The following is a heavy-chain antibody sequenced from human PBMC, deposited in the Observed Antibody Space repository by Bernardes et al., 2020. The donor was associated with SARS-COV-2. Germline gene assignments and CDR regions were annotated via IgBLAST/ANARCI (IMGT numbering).Heavy chain of an antibody. CDR3: ARGRYCSSTSCPGHYFDY. CDR2: INHSGST. J-gene: IGHJ4*02. CDR1: GGSFSGYY. V-gene: IGHV4-34*01. D-gene: IGHD2-2*01. Sequence: SETLSLTCAVYGGSFSGYYWSWIRQPPGKGLEWIGEINHSGSTNYNPSLKSRVTISVDTSKNQFSLKLSSVTAADTAVYYCARGRYCSSTSCPGHYFDYWGQGTLVTVSS.